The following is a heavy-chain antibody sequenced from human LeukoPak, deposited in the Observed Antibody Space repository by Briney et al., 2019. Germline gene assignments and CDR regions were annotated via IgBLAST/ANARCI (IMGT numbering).Heavy chain of an antibody. CDR2: ISSTSSYI. CDR3: ARRQSAFDEY. Sequence: GGSLRLSCAASGFSFGSHSMTWVRQAPGKGLEWVSTISSTSSYIYYADSVKGRFTISRDNTQNLLYPQMGSLRVGDTAVYYCARRQSAFDEYWGQGTLVSVST. CDR1: GFSFGSHS. D-gene: IGHD2/OR15-2a*01. J-gene: IGHJ4*02. V-gene: IGHV3-21*06.